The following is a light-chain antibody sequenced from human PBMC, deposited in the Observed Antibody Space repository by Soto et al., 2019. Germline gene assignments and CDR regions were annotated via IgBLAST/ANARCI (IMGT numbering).Light chain of an antibody. CDR1: NIESKS. Sequence: SYELTQPLSVSVALGQTARITCGGNNIESKSVHWYRQTPGQAPVLVIYSDVNRPSRIPERFSGSNSGNTATLTISSAHAGDEADFYCQVWDTSTVVFGGGTKLTVL. CDR3: QVWDTSTVV. CDR2: SDV. V-gene: IGLV3-9*01. J-gene: IGLJ2*01.